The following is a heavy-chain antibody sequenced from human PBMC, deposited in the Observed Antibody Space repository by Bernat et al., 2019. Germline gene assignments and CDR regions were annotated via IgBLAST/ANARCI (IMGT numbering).Heavy chain of an antibody. CDR2: IWYYGSNK. Sequence: QVQLVESGGGVVQPGRSLRLSCAASGFTFSSYGMHWVRQAPGKGLEWVAVIWYYGSNKYYADSVKGRFTISRDNSKNTLYLQMNSLRAEDTAVYYCARARAIAARPGGFDYWGQGTWSPSPQ. D-gene: IGHD6-6*01. CDR1: GFTFSSYG. CDR3: ARARAIAARPGGFDY. J-gene: IGHJ4*02. V-gene: IGHV3-33*01.